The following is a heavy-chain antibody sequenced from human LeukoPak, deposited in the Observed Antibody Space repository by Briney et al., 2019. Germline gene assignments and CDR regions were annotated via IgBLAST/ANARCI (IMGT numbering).Heavy chain of an antibody. D-gene: IGHD3-22*01. Sequence: GGSLRLSCAASGFTVFSTYMRWVRQAPGKGLEWVSVIYSGGSTYYADSVKGRFTISRDNSKNTLYLQMNSLRAEDTAVYYCARGLYYFDTSGYLYYWGQGTLVTVSS. CDR1: GFTVFSTY. J-gene: IGHJ4*02. CDR3: ARGLYYFDTSGYLYY. CDR2: IYSGGST. V-gene: IGHV3-53*01.